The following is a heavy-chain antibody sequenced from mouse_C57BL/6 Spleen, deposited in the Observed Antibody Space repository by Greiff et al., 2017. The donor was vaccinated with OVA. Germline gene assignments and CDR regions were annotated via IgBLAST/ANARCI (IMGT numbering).Heavy chain of an antibody. Sequence: QVQLKQSGAELARPGASVKLSCKASGYTFTSYGISWVKQRTGQGLEWIGEIYPRSGNTYYNEKFKGKATLTADKSSSTAYMELRSLTSEDSAVYFCARREVNWGFDYWGQGTTLTVSS. J-gene: IGHJ2*01. CDR1: GYTFTSYG. D-gene: IGHD4-1*01. V-gene: IGHV1-81*01. CDR2: IYPRSGNT. CDR3: ARREVNWGFDY.